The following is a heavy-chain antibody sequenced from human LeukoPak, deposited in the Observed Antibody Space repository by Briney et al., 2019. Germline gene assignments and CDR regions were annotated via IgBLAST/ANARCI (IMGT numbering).Heavy chain of an antibody. CDR3: ARHYTPYTSGWNVGLDY. D-gene: IGHD6-19*01. CDR1: GASLSNARYY. J-gene: IGHJ4*02. V-gene: IGHV4-39*01. Sequence: SETLSLTCAVSGASLSNARYYWGWVRQPPGKGLEWIGRIYYSGSTYYNPSLKSRVTISVDTSKRQFSLKVSAVTAADTAVYYCARHYTPYTSGWNVGLDYWGQGTLVIASS. CDR2: IYYSGST.